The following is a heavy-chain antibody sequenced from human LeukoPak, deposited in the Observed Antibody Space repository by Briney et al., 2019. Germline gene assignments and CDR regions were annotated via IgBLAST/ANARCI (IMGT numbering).Heavy chain of an antibody. D-gene: IGHD3-10*01. J-gene: IGHJ5*02. Sequence: SETLSLTCTVSGGSISSHSWTWIRQSPEKGLEWIGYIYKSGGTNYNPSLRSRVTITADTSKNQFSLKLTSVTAADTAVYYCARGVVQGENWFDPWGPGTLVTVSS. CDR2: IYKSGGT. CDR1: GGSISSHS. V-gene: IGHV4-59*11. CDR3: ARGVVQGENWFDP.